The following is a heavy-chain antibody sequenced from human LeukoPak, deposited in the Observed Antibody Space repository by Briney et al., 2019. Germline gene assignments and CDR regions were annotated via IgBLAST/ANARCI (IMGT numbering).Heavy chain of an antibody. Sequence: QPVGSLRLSCAASGFSFSDFAMSWVRQAPGKGLEWVSGMSASGSHTHSADFVKGRFTISRDNFKNTLYLQMNGLRVEDTAVYYCAKVSRGNNYYFDYWGQGTLVTVSS. CDR2: MSASGSHT. CDR1: GFSFSDFA. V-gene: IGHV3-23*01. J-gene: IGHJ4*02. CDR3: AKVSRGNNYYFDY. D-gene: IGHD1/OR15-1a*01.